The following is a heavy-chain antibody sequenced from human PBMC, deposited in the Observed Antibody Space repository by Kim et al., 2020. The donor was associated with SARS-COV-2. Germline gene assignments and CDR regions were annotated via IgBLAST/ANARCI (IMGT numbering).Heavy chain of an antibody. CDR2: VSPDASNTI. Sequence: GGSLRLSCSASDFTFSNSWIHWIRQAPGKGLVWVSRVSPDASNTITDADSVEGRFTTSRGNASNTMYLQLKNIRSTETTAYHCVTPGRSAALEVWGQ. V-gene: IGHV3-74*01. J-gene: IGHJ3*01. CDR3: VTPGRSAALEV. D-gene: IGHD6-13*01. CDR1: DFTFSNSW.